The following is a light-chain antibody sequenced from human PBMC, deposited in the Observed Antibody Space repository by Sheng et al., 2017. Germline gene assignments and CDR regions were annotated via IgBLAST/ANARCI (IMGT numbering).Light chain of an antibody. CDR3: QQYYSTPPYT. CDR1: QSLLYSSNNQNY. Sequence: DIVMTQSPDSLAVSLGERATINCRSSQSLLYSSNNQNYLAWFQQKPGQPPRLLIYWASARESGVPDRFSGSGSGTNFTLTISNLQAEDVAVYYCQQYYSTPPYTFGQGTKLEI. CDR2: WAS. J-gene: IGKJ2*01. V-gene: IGKV4-1*01.